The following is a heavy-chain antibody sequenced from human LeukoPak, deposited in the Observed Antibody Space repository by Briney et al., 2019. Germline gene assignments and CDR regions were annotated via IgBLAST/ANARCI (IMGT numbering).Heavy chain of an antibody. CDR1: GGSISSGGYY. CDR2: IYYSGST. CDR3: ARALRDDYGDYESYYYGMDV. V-gene: IGHV4-31*03. D-gene: IGHD4-17*01. Sequence: SETLSLTCTVSGGSISSGGYYWSWIRQHPGKGLEWIGYIYYSGSTYYNPSLKSRVTISVDPSKNQFSLKLSSVTAADTAVYYCARALRDDYGDYESYYYGMDVWGQGTTVTVSS. J-gene: IGHJ6*02.